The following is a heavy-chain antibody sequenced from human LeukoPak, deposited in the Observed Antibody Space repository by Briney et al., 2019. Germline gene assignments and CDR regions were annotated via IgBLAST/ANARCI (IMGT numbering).Heavy chain of an antibody. D-gene: IGHD3-9*01. CDR1: GYTFTSYD. J-gene: IGHJ6*02. CDR3: ARRYFDWLSPYYYYGMDV. CDR2: MNPNSGNT. Sequence: ASVKVSCKASGYTFTSYDINWVRQATGQGLEWMGWMNPNSGNTGYAQKFQGRVTMTRNTSISTAYMELSSMGSEDTAVYYCARRYFDWLSPYYYYGMDVWGQGTTVTVSS. V-gene: IGHV1-8*01.